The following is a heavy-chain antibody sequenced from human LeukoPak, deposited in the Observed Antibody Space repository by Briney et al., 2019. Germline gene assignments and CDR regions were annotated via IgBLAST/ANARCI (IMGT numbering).Heavy chain of an antibody. CDR1: GGSFSGYY. J-gene: IGHJ4*02. Sequence: SETLSLTCAVYGGSFSGYYWSWIRQPAGKGLEWIGRIYTSGSTNYNPSLKSRVTMSVDTSKNQFSLKLSSVTAADTAVYYCARIRFLEWLRPEYYFDYWGQGTLVTVSS. V-gene: IGHV4-59*10. CDR2: IYTSGST. D-gene: IGHD3-3*01. CDR3: ARIRFLEWLRPEYYFDY.